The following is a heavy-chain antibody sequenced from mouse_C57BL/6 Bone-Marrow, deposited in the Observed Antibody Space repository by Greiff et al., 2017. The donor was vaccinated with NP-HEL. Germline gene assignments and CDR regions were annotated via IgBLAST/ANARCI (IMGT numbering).Heavy chain of an antibody. CDR2: IDPSDSST. V-gene: IGHV1-50*01. CDR1: GYTFTSYW. D-gene: IGHD1-1*01. J-gene: IGHJ2*01. Sequence: QVQLQQPGAELVKPGASVKLSCKASGYTFTSYWMQWVKQRPGQGLEWIGEIDPSDSSTNYNQKFKGKATLTVDTSSSTAYMQLSSLTSEDSAVYYCARVRYDGSSPYYFDYWGQGTTRTVSS. CDR3: ARVRYDGSSPYYFDY.